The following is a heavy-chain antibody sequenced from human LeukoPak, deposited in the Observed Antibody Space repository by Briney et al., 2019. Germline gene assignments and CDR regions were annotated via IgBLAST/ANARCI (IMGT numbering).Heavy chain of an antibody. V-gene: IGHV3-30*02. D-gene: IGHD3-22*01. CDR2: IRYDGSNK. Sequence: PGGSLRLSCAASGSTFSSYGMHWVRQAPGKGLEWVAFIRYDGSNKYYADSVKGRFTISRDNSKNTLYLQMNSLRAEDTAVYYCAKDNSSGYYYPDYWGQGTLVTVSS. CDR1: GSTFSSYG. J-gene: IGHJ4*02. CDR3: AKDNSSGYYYPDY.